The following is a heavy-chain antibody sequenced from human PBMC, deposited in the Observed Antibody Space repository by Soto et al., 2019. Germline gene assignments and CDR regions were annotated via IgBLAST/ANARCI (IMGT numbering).Heavy chain of an antibody. CDR3: ASPLRWSGYYIAFDY. Sequence: QVQLLQSGAEVKKPGSSVRVSCKASGATFSSFAFSWVRQAPGQGLEWMGVIIPIFDTINYAQKFQGRVTITGDESTGIAYMELSSLTSEDTAVYYCASPLRWSGYYIAFDYWGQGTLVIVSS. D-gene: IGHD3-3*01. V-gene: IGHV1-69*01. CDR1: GATFSSFA. J-gene: IGHJ4*02. CDR2: IIPIFDTI.